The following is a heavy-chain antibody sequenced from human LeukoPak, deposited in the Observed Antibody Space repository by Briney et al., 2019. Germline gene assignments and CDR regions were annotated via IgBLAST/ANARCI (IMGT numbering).Heavy chain of an antibody. CDR2: ISSSSSTI. CDR1: GFTFSSYS. V-gene: IGHV3-48*01. J-gene: IGHJ3*02. CDR3: ARDVRGGYCSSTSCYTSDAFDI. Sequence: GGSLRLSCAASGFTFSSYSMNWVRQAPGKGLEWVSYISSSSSTIYYADSVKGRFTISRDNATNSLYLQMNSLRAEDTAVYYCARDVRGGYCSSTSCYTSDAFDIWGQGTMVTVSS. D-gene: IGHD2-2*02.